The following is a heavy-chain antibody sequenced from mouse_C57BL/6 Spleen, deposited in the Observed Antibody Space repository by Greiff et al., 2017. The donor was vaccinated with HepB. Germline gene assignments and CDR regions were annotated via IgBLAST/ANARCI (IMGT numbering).Heavy chain of an antibody. CDR2: ISYDGSN. J-gene: IGHJ2*01. CDR1: GYSITSGYY. V-gene: IGHV3-6*01. Sequence: VQLKESGPGLVKPSQSLSLTCSVTGYSITSGYYWNWIRQFPGNKLEWMGYISYDGSNNYNPSLKNRISITRDTSKNQFFLKLNSVTTEDTATYYCARGSYYYGFDYWGQGTTLTVSS. CDR3: ARGSYYYGFDY. D-gene: IGHD1-1*01.